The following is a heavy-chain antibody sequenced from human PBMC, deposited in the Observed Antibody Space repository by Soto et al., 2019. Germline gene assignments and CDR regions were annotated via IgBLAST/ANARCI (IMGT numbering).Heavy chain of an antibody. V-gene: IGHV4-30-4*01. J-gene: IGHJ2*01. CDR1: GGSISSGDYY. CDR2: IYYSEST. D-gene: IGHD3-22*01. CDR3: SRGGDYYDSSGYYGPGYFDL. Sequence: PSETLSLTCTVSGGSISSGDYYWSWIRQPPGKGLEWIGYIYYSESTYYNPSLKSRVTISVDTSKNQFSLKLCSVTAADTAVYYCSRGGDYYDSSGYYGPGYFDLWGRGTLVTVSS.